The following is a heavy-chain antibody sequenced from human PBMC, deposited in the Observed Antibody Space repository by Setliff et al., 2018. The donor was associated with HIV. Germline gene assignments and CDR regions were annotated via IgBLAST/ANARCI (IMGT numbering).Heavy chain of an antibody. CDR3: HSGYDTEEQSYFDY. D-gene: IGHD5-12*01. Sequence: GGSLRLSCAASGFTFRSYAMNWVRQAPGKGLEWVSGISGSGHSTDYADSVKGRFTISRDNSKNTLYLQMNSLRAEDTGVYYCHSGYDTEEQSYFDYWGQGTLVTVSS. CDR2: ISGSGHST. CDR1: GFTFRSYA. J-gene: IGHJ4*02. V-gene: IGHV3-23*01.